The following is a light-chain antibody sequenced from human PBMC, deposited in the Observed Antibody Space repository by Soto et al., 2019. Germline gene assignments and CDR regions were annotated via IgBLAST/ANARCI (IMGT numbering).Light chain of an antibody. Sequence: QSVLTQPPSASGTPGQRVTISCSGSSSNIGSNYVYWYQQFPGTAPKLLIYGNDQRTSGVPDRFSGSKSGTSASLAIRGLRSDDEADYYCAAWDGSLTGRVFGGGTKLTVL. CDR1: SSNIGSNY. V-gene: IGLV1-47*02. CDR2: GND. J-gene: IGLJ3*02. CDR3: AAWDGSLTGRV.